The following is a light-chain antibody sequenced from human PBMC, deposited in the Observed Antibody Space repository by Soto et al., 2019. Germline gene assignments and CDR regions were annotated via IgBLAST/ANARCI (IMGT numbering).Light chain of an antibody. J-gene: IGKJ1*01. V-gene: IGKV3-15*01. Sequence: EIVLTQSPATLSLSPEERVTLSCRASQSVSSNLAWYQQKPGQAPSLLIYGAFTRATGIPARFSGTGSGTEFTLTISSLQSEDFALYYCQQYNDWPLTFGQGTKVDIK. CDR2: GAF. CDR1: QSVSSN. CDR3: QQYNDWPLT.